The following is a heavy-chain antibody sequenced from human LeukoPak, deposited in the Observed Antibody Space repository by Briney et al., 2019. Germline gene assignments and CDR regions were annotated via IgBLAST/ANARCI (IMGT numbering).Heavy chain of an antibody. CDR2: IYYSGDT. D-gene: IGHD2-21*01. CDR3: ARGRYSRYFDY. Sequence: SETLSLTCTVSGDSISSSSHYWGWIRQPPGKGLGWIGRIYYSGDTNYNPSLKSRVTISVDTSKNQFSLKLSSVTAADTAVYYCARGRYSRYFDYWGQGTLVTVSS. J-gene: IGHJ4*02. V-gene: IGHV4-39*07. CDR1: GDSISSSSHY.